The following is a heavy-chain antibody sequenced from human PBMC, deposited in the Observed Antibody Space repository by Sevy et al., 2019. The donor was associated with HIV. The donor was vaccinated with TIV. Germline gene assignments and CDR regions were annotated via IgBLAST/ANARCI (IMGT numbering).Heavy chain of an antibody. CDR1: GYTLRTLS. J-gene: IGHJ5*02. CDR3: AIMGLRYCSGASCYQGDWFDP. CDR2: FDPEHGEI. D-gene: IGHD2-15*01. V-gene: IGHV1-24*01. Sequence: ASVKVSCKVSGYTLRTLSMHWVRQAPGKGLEWMGSFDPEHGEIIYAQKFQGRVTMTEDTSPDTAYMNLSSLTSDDTAVYYCAIMGLRYCSGASCYQGDWFDPWGQGTLVTVSS.